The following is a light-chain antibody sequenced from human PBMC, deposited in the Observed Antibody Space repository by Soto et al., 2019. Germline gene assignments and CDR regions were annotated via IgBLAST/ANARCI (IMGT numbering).Light chain of an antibody. CDR3: LQHNSYPLT. CDR2: GAS. CDR1: QGIRND. J-gene: IGKJ4*01. Sequence: DIQMTQSPSSLSASVGDRVTITCRASQGIRNDLAWYQQKPGKAPKRLIYGASSLQSGVPSRFNGSASGTEFTLTISGLQPEDSATYYCLQHNSYPLTFGGGTKVEIK. V-gene: IGKV1-17*01.